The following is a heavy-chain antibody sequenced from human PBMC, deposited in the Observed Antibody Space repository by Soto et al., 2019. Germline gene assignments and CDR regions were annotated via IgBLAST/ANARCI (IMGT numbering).Heavy chain of an antibody. D-gene: IGHD3-10*01. CDR3: ARDLYYGSGSYYTDYYYGMDV. V-gene: IGHV3-33*01. J-gene: IGHJ6*02. CDR2: IWYDGSNK. Sequence: GGSVRLSCAASGFTFSSYGMHWVRQAPGKGLEWLAVIWYDGSNKYYADSVKGRFTISRDNSKNTLYLQMNSLRAEDTAVYYCARDLYYGSGSYYTDYYYGMDVWGQGTTVTVSS. CDR1: GFTFSSYG.